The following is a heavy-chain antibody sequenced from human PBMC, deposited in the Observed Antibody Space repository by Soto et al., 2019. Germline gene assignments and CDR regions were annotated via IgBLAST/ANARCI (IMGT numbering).Heavy chain of an antibody. Sequence: SVKVSCKASGGTLSSYTISWARQAPGEGLEWMGRIIPILGIANYAQKFQGRVTITADKSTSTAYMELSSLRSEDTAVYYCARDQVKSGGDILGDYYYSGMDVWGQGTTVTVSS. CDR1: GGTLSSYT. D-gene: IGHD3-9*01. CDR3: ARDQVKSGGDILGDYYYSGMDV. V-gene: IGHV1-69*04. J-gene: IGHJ6*02. CDR2: IIPILGIA.